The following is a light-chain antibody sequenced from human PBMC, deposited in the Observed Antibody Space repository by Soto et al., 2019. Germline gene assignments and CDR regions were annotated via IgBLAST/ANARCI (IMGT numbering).Light chain of an antibody. J-gene: IGKJ5*01. V-gene: IGKV1-6*01. CDR3: QKYSNWPLN. CDR1: QGIRND. CDR2: AAS. Sequence: AIQMTHSPSSLSASVVYIVTITFRASQGIRNDLGWYQQKPGKAPKLLIYAASSLQSGVPSRFSGSGSGTDFTLTINSLQSEDFALYYCQKYSNWPLNFGQGTRLEIK.